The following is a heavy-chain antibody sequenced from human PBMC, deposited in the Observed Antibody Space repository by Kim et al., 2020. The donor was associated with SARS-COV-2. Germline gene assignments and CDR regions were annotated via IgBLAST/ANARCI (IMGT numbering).Heavy chain of an antibody. CDR2: ISYDGSNK. D-gene: IGHD3-3*01. V-gene: IGHV3-30*18. CDR1: GFTFSSYG. Sequence: GGSLRLSCAASGFTFSSYGMHWVRQAPGKGLEWVAVISYDGSNKYYADSVKGRFTISRDNSKNTLYLQMNSLRAEDTAVYYCAKGPEWLLWNWFDPWGQGTLVTVSS. J-gene: IGHJ5*02. CDR3: AKGPEWLLWNWFDP.